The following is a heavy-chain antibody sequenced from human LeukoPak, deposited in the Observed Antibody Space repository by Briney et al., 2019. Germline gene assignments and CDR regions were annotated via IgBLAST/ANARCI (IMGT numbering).Heavy chain of an antibody. D-gene: IGHD2-2*01. J-gene: IGHJ4*02. CDR2: ISGSGGST. V-gene: IGHV3-23*01. CDR3: AKGVVVVPAANDY. CDR1: GFTFSSYA. Sequence: GGSLRLSCAASGFTFSSYAMSWVRQAPGKGLEWVSAISGSGGSTYYAGSVKGRFTISRDNSKNTLYLQMNSLRAEDTAVYYCAKGVVVVPAANDYWGQGTLVTVSS.